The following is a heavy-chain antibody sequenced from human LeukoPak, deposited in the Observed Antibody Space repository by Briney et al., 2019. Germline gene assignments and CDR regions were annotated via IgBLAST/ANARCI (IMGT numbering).Heavy chain of an antibody. CDR1: GFSFSTYG. Sequence: GGSLRLSCAASGFSFSTYGMHWVRQAPGKGLEWVAFIRYDGSKKNYADSVKGRFTISRDISKNTVYLQMNSLRADDTAVYYCAKDGDTSGYYSSYYNHMDVWGKGTSVTFSS. V-gene: IGHV3-30*02. D-gene: IGHD3-22*01. CDR3: AKDGDTSGYYSSYYNHMDV. CDR2: IRYDGSKK. J-gene: IGHJ6*03.